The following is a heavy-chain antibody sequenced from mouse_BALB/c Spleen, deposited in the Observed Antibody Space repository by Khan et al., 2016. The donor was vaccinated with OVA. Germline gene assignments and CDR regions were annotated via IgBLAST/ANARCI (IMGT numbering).Heavy chain of an antibody. CDR2: ISSGGDYT. CDR1: GFTFSSYG. V-gene: IGHV5-6*01. CDR3: ASHLTGSFAY. Sequence: EVQLVETGGDLVKPGGSLKLSCAASGFTFSSYGMSWVRQTPDKRLEWVATISSGGDYTYYPDSVKGRFTISRDNAKNTLYLQMSSLKSEDTAMHYCASHLTGSFAYWGQGTLVTVSA. D-gene: IGHD4-1*01. J-gene: IGHJ3*01.